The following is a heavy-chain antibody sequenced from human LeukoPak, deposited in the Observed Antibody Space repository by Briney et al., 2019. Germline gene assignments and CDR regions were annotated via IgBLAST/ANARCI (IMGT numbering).Heavy chain of an antibody. D-gene: IGHD3-9*01. J-gene: IGHJ6*02. Sequence: GGSLRLSCAASGFTFSDYNMNWVRQAPGKGLEWVSYITDSGNTIHYADSVKGRFTISRDNAENSLYLQMNSVRDEDTAVYYCARSIGLTGGGVDVWGQGTTVTVSS. CDR2: ITDSGNTI. CDR3: ARSIGLTGGGVDV. V-gene: IGHV3-11*01. CDR1: GFTFSDYN.